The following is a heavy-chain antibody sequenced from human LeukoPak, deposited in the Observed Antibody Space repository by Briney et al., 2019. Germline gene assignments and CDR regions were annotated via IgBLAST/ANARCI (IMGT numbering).Heavy chain of an antibody. J-gene: IGHJ5*02. V-gene: IGHV4-34*01. Sequence: SETLSLTCAVYGGSFSGYYWSWIRQPPGKGLEWIGEINHSGSTNYNPSLKSRVTISVDTSKNQFSLKLSSVTAADTAVYYCARHYYGSGFDPWGQGTLATVSS. CDR3: ARHYYGSGFDP. CDR1: GGSFSGYY. D-gene: IGHD3-10*01. CDR2: INHSGST.